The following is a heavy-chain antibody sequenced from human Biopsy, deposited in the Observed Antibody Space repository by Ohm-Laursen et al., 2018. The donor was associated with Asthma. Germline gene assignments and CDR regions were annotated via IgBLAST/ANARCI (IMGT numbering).Heavy chain of an antibody. Sequence: ASVKVSCKASGYTFINYAIPWVRQAPGQRLEWMGWINADNGNTKYSQKLQGRVTISRDTSASTAYMDLSSLRSEDTAVYYCARTYYDFLTGQVNDAFAMWGQGTMVTVSS. CDR2: INADNGNT. V-gene: IGHV1-3*01. D-gene: IGHD3-9*01. CDR1: GYTFINYA. CDR3: ARTYYDFLTGQVNDAFAM. J-gene: IGHJ3*02.